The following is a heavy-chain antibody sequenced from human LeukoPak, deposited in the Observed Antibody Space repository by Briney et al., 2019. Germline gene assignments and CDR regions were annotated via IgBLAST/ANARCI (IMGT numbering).Heavy chain of an antibody. CDR3: ATDRGAAIPYYCDY. CDR1: GFTFTIYS. D-gene: IGHD2-2*02. CDR2: ISSTSNTI. V-gene: IGHV3-48*01. Sequence: GGSLRLSCAPSGFTFTIYSVNWVRQAPGKGLEWVSYISSTSNTIYYADSVKGRFTISRDNAKNSLYLQMNSLRVEDTALYYCATDRGAAIPYYCDYWGQGTLVTVSS. J-gene: IGHJ4*02.